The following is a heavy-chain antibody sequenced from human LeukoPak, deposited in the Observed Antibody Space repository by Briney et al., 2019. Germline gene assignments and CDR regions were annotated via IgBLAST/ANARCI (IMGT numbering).Heavy chain of an antibody. J-gene: IGHJ4*02. CDR2: PIGSSGST. Sequence: PGGSLRLSCAASGFTFSSYSMNWVRQAPGKGLEWVSVPIGSSGSTDYADSVKGRFTISRDNSKNTVFLQMNSLRAEDTAIYYCAKGAYDYIEIGYFDSWGQGTLVTVSS. D-gene: IGHD5-12*01. CDR1: GFTFSSYS. V-gene: IGHV3-23*01. CDR3: AKGAYDYIEIGYFDS.